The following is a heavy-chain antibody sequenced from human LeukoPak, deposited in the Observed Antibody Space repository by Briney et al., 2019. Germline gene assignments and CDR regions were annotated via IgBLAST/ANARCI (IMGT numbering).Heavy chain of an antibody. CDR3: ARGFRRYDILTGRGGYYFDY. J-gene: IGHJ4*02. Sequence: ASVKVSCKASGYTFTSYDINWVRQATGQGLEWMGWMNPNSGNTGYAQKFQGRVTMTRNTSISTAYMEVSSLRSGDTAVYYCARGFRRYDILTGRGGYYFDYWGQGTLVTVSS. V-gene: IGHV1-8*01. CDR2: MNPNSGNT. D-gene: IGHD3-9*01. CDR1: GYTFTSYD.